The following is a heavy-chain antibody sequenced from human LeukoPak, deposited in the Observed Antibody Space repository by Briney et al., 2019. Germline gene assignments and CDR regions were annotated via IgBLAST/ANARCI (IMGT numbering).Heavy chain of an antibody. Sequence: PGGSLRLSCAASGFTFNRYWMHWVRQAPGKGLVWVSRINTDGRSTSYAGFVKGRFTISRDNAKNTLYLQMNSLRAEDTAVYYCVRERQQVQTDWFDPWGQGTLVTVSS. J-gene: IGHJ5*02. V-gene: IGHV3-74*01. D-gene: IGHD1-1*01. CDR3: VRERQQVQTDWFDP. CDR2: INTDGRST. CDR1: GFTFNRYW.